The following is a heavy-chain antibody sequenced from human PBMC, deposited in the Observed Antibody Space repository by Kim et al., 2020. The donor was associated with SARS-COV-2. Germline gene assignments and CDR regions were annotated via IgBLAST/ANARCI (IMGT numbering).Heavy chain of an antibody. V-gene: IGHV3-11*06. CDR3: ARGSYDILTGYYYFDY. Sequence: SVKGRFTISRDNAKNSLYLQMNSLRAEDTAVYYCARGSYDILTGYYYFDYWGQGTLVTVSS. D-gene: IGHD3-9*01. J-gene: IGHJ4*02.